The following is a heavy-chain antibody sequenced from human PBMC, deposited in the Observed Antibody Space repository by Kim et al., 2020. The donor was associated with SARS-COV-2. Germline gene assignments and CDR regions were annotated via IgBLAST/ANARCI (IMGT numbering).Heavy chain of an antibody. J-gene: IGHJ5*01. D-gene: IGHD6-13*01. CDR3: ARGPGYIRRWYGVRNWFDP. CDR1: GGSFSVYY. CDR2: INHSGST. V-gene: IGHV4-34*01. Sequence: SETLSLTCAVYGGSFSVYYWSWIRQPPGKGLEWIGEINHSGSTNYNPSPKSRVTISVDTSKNQFSLKLSSVTATDTAVYYSARGPGYIRRWYGVRNWFDPWGQSTLLIVSS.